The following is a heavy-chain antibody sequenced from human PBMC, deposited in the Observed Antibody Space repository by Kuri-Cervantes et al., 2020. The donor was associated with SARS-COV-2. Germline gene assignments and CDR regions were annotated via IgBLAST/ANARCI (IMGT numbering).Heavy chain of an antibody. Sequence: GGSLRLSCAASGFTFDDYAMHWVQQAPGKGLEWVSGISWNSGSIGYADSVKGRFTISRDNAKNSLYLQMNSLRAEDMALYYCAKDSVSYYYGSGSFILDYWGQGTLVTVSS. J-gene: IGHJ4*02. D-gene: IGHD3-10*01. CDR2: ISWNSGSI. CDR3: AKDSVSYYYGSGSFILDY. V-gene: IGHV3-9*03. CDR1: GFTFDDYA.